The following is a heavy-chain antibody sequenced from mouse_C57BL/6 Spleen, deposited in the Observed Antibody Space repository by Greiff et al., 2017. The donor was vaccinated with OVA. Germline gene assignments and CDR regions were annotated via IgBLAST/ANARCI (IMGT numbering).Heavy chain of an antibody. CDR3: ARLANSYFDY. CDR1: GYTFTDYN. V-gene: IGHV1-18*01. J-gene: IGHJ2*01. D-gene: IGHD1-1*01. CDR2: INPNNGGT. Sequence: VQLKQSGPELVKPGASVKIPCKASGYTFTDYNMDWVKQSHGKSLEWIGDINPNNGGTIYNQKFKGKATLTVDKSSSTAYMELRSLTSEDTAVYYCARLANSYFDYWGQGTTLTVSS.